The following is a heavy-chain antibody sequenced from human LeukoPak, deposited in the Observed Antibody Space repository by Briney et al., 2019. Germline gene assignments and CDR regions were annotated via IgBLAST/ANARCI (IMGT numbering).Heavy chain of an antibody. CDR2: ISAYNGNT. D-gene: IGHD3-10*01. CDR1: GYTFTSYG. CDR3: AREKKKYYYGSGSYYTSPGYYYGMDV. V-gene: IGHV1-18*01. J-gene: IGHJ6*02. Sequence: GASVTVSCKASGYTFTSYGISWVRQAPGQGLEWMGWISAYNGNTNYAQKLQGRVTMTTDTSTSTAYMELRSLRSDDTAVYYCAREKKKYYYGSGSYYTSPGYYYGMDVWGQGTTVTVSS.